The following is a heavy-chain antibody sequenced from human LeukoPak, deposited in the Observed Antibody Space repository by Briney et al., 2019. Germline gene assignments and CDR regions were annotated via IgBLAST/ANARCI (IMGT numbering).Heavy chain of an antibody. CDR3: ARRLSAAPLGAFDI. Sequence: SETLSLTCTVSGGSISSYFWNWIRQPPGKGLEWIGYIYTSGSTNYNPSLKSRVSMSVDTSKNQFSLKLSSVTAADTAVYYCARRLSAAPLGAFDIWGQGTMVTVSS. CDR1: GGSISSYF. J-gene: IGHJ3*02. D-gene: IGHD2-2*01. V-gene: IGHV4-4*09. CDR2: IYTSGST.